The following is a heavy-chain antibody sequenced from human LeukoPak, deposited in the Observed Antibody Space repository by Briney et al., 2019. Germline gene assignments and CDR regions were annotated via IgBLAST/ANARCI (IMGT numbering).Heavy chain of an antibody. J-gene: IGHJ4*02. Sequence: PGRSLRLSCAASGFTFSRYGMHWVRQAPGKGLEWVAVTSSDGNNKHYADSVKGRFTISRDNSKNTLYLQMNSLRAEDTAVYYCARDVAARPLNYWGQGTLVTVSS. D-gene: IGHD6-6*01. V-gene: IGHV3-30*03. CDR3: ARDVAARPLNY. CDR2: TSSDGNNK. CDR1: GFTFSRYG.